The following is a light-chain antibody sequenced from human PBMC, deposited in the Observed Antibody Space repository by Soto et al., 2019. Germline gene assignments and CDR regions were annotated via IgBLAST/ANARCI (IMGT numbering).Light chain of an antibody. Sequence: EIVLTQSPATLSLSPGERATLSCRASQSVSNYLAWYQQKPGQAPRLLIYGASNRATGIPARFSGSGSGTDLTLTISTLEPEDFAVYYCQQHINRLSFGGGTKVDIK. CDR2: GAS. V-gene: IGKV3-11*01. CDR1: QSVSNY. J-gene: IGKJ4*01. CDR3: QQHINRLS.